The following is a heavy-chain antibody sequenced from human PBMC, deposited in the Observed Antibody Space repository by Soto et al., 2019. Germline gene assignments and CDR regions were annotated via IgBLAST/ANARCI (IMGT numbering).Heavy chain of an antibody. J-gene: IGHJ5*02. CDR2: INPHGGST. CDR3: ARSSGGNFGIIIEGSNWFDP. D-gene: IGHD3-3*01. V-gene: IGHV1-46*01. CDR1: GDTFTSYY. Sequence: ASVKVSCKAPGDTFTSYYLNWVRQAPGQGLEWMGVINPHGGSTKYAQKFQGRVTTTRDTSRSTVYMELRSLRSDDTAIYYCARSSGGNFGIIIEGSNWFDPWGQGTLVTVSS.